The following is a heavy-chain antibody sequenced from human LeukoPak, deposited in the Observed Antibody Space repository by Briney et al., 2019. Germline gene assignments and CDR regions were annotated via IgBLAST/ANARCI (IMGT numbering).Heavy chain of an antibody. J-gene: IGHJ6*02. V-gene: IGHV3-21*01. CDR2: ISSSSSYI. D-gene: IGHD1-14*01. Sequence: PGGSLRLSCAASGFTFSSYSMNWVRQAPGKGLEWVSSISSSSSYIYYADSVKGRFTISRDNAKNSLYLQMNSLRAEDTAVYYCARDRPLEGIGYYYYGMDVWGQGTTVTVSS. CDR1: GFTFSSYS. CDR3: ARDRPLEGIGYYYYGMDV.